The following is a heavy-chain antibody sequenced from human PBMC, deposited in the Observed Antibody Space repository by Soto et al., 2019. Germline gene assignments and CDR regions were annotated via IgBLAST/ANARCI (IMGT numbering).Heavy chain of an antibody. D-gene: IGHD7-27*01. Sequence: VKVSCKASGYTFNTFGITWVRQAPGQGLEWMGCVNGYNNKRDYSRKLQDRITLTADPSTSTSYMELRSLTSDDTAVYYCARGWGKYFGLFDYWGQGTLVTVSS. CDR3: ARGWGKYFGLFDY. V-gene: IGHV1-18*01. J-gene: IGHJ4*02. CDR1: GYTFNTFG. CDR2: VNGYNNKR.